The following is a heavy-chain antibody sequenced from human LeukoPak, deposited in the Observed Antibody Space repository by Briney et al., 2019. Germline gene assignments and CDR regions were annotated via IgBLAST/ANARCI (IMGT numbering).Heavy chain of an antibody. CDR1: GGSISSGSYY. CDR2: IYTSGST. V-gene: IGHV4-61*02. J-gene: IGHJ4*02. D-gene: IGHD6-19*01. Sequence: PSQTLSLTCTVSGGSISSGSYYWSWIRQPAGKGLEWIGRIYTSGSTNYNPSLKSRVTISVDTSKNQFSLKLSSVTAADTAVYYRATSSSSGWYGVDYWGQGTLVTVSS. CDR3: ATSSSSGWYGVDY.